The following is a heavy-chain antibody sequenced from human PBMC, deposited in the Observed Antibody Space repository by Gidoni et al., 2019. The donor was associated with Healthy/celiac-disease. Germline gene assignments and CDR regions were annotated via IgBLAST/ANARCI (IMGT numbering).Heavy chain of an antibody. V-gene: IGHV3-74*01. CDR3: ARDERDGYNHDY. Sequence: EVQLVASGGGLVQPGGSLRLSCAASGFPFSSYWMHSVRQAPGKGRVWVSRINSEGVSTSYADSVKGRFSISRDNAKNTLYLQMNSLRAEDTAVYYCARDERDGYNHDYWGQGTLVTVSS. D-gene: IGHD5-12*01. J-gene: IGHJ4*02. CDR1: GFPFSSYW. CDR2: INSEGVST.